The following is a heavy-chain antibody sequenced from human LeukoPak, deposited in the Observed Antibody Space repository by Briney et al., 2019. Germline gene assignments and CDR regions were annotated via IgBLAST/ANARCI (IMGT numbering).Heavy chain of an antibody. CDR1: GFTFSDYY. CDR3: AGFRTLHGYYYGMDV. D-gene: IGHD1-1*01. J-gene: IGHJ6*02. CDR2: ISSSGSTI. Sequence: GGSLRLSCAASGFTFSDYYMSWIRQAPGKGLEWVSYISSSGSTIYYADSVKGRFTISRDNAKNSLYLQMNSLRAEDTAVYYCAGFRTLHGYYYGMDVWGQGTTVTVSS. V-gene: IGHV3-11*01.